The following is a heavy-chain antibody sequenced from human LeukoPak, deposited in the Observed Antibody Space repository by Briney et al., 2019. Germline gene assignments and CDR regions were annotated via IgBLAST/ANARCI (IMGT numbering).Heavy chain of an antibody. CDR1: GFTFSSYS. D-gene: IGHD3-22*01. CDR2: ISSSSSTI. Sequence: GGSLRLSCAASGFTFSSYSMNWVRQAPGKGLEWVSYISSSSSTIYYADSVKGRFTISRDNAKNSLYLQMNSLRAEDTAVYYCARGVDYYDSSGYYPAEYFQHWGQGTLVTVSS. V-gene: IGHV3-48*04. J-gene: IGHJ1*01. CDR3: ARGVDYYDSSGYYPAEYFQH.